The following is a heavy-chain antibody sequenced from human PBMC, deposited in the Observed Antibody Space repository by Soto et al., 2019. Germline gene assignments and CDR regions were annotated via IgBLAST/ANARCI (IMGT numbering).Heavy chain of an antibody. Sequence: EAQLLESGGGLVQPGGSLRLSCAASGFTFSTYPMSWVRQAPGKGLEWVSGISGIGISTYYTDSVKGRFTISRDNSKNTVFLQMNSLRDEDTAVYYCVKPPVITASYYYYDMDVWGQGTTVTVSS. CDR2: ISGIGIST. CDR1: GFTFSTYP. CDR3: VKPPVITASYYYYDMDV. J-gene: IGHJ6*02. V-gene: IGHV3-23*01. D-gene: IGHD4-4*01.